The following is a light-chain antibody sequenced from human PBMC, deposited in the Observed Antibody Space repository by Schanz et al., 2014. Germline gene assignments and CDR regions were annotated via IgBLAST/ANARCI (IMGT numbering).Light chain of an antibody. V-gene: IGLV8-61*01. CDR1: HGSVSATHC. J-gene: IGLJ3*02. CDR3: TLYVARGIRV. Sequence: QTVVTQEPSFSVSPGGTVTLTCGLTHGSVSATHCPSWYQQTPGQAPRTIMHNTHTRSSGVPDRFSGSILRNKATLTITGHETVDEAHYCGTLYVARGIRVFGGGTKLTVL. CDR2: NTH.